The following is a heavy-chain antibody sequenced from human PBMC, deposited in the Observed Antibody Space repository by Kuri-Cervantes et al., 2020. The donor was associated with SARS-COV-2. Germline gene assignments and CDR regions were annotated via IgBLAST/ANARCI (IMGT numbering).Heavy chain of an antibody. V-gene: IGHV3-30-3*01. J-gene: IGHJ4*02. CDR2: ISYDGSNK. CDR3: AREATYSSGSHLDY. Sequence: LSLTCAASGFTFSSYAMHWVRQAPGKGLEWVAVISYDGSNKYYADSVKGRFTISRDNSKNTLYLQMNSLRAEDTAVYYCAREATYSSGSHLDYWGQGTLVTVSS. D-gene: IGHD6-19*01. CDR1: GFTFSSYA.